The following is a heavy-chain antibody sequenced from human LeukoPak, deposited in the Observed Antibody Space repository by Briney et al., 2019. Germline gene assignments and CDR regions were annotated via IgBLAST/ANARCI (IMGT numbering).Heavy chain of an antibody. D-gene: IGHD3-22*01. CDR3: ARTITTGAFDI. CDR1: GGSISSYY. CDR2: IYYSGST. V-gene: IGHV4-59*08. J-gene: IGHJ3*02. Sequence: PSETLSLTCTVSGGSISSYYWSWIRQPPGKGLEWIGYIYYSGSTNYNPSLKSRVTISVDTSKNQFSLKLSSVTAADTAVYYCARTITTGAFDIWGQGTTVTVSS.